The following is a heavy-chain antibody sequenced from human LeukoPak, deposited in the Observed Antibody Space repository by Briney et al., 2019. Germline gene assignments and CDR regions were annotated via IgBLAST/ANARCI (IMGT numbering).Heavy chain of an antibody. CDR3: ARTGYCSSASCYTASRPYYYYYMDV. D-gene: IGHD2-2*02. V-gene: IGHV1-69*01. CDR1: GGTFSSYA. CDR2: IIPIFGTA. J-gene: IGHJ6*03. Sequence: GASVKVSCKASGGTFSSYAISWVRQAPGQGLEWMGGIIPIFGTANYAQKFQGRVTITADESTSTAYMELSSLRSEDTAVYYCARTGYCSSASCYTASRPYYYYYMDVWGKGTTVTVSS.